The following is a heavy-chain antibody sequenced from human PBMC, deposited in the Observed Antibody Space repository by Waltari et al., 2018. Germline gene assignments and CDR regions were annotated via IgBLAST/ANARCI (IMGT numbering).Heavy chain of an antibody. J-gene: IGHJ4*02. D-gene: IGHD3-3*01. CDR1: KFPFSKYW. CDR3: ARDGDGHLDY. CDR2: IKLDENEK. V-gene: IGHV3-7*03. Sequence: EVQLVESGGGLVQPGGSLRLPCVASKFPFSKYWRNWVRQGPGKGLEWVAQIKLDENEKIDVYSVRCRFTSSRDNAKNALDLQMNSLRAEDTAVYYCARDGDGHLDYWGQGTLVTVSS.